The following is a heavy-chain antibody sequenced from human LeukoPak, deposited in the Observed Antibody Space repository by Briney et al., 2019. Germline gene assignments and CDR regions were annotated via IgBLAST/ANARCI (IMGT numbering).Heavy chain of an antibody. CDR3: ARDRHRGYDTLCY. CDR1: GGTFSRYA. V-gene: IGHV1-69*04. Sequence: SVTVSCKASGGTFSRYAISWVRQAPGQGLEWMGRIIPILGLANYAQKFQGRVTIPAHKSTSTAYIDLSSLRSEDTAVCYCARDRHRGYDTLCYWVRGTLLTVSS. D-gene: IGHD5-12*01. J-gene: IGHJ4*02. CDR2: IIPILGLA.